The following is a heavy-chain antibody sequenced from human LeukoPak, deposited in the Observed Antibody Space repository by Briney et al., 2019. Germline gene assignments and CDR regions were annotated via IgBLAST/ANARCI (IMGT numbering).Heavy chain of an antibody. D-gene: IGHD2-15*01. V-gene: IGHV1-18*01. CDR1: GYTFTSYG. J-gene: IGHJ5*02. Sequence: ASVTVSCKGSGYTFTSYGISWVRQAPGQGLEWMGLISAYNGNTNYAQKLQSRVTMTTDTATSTAYMEMRSLRSDDTAVYYCARDGTDIVVVVAAAGPFDPWGQGTLVTVSS. CDR3: ARDGTDIVVVVAAAGPFDP. CDR2: ISAYNGNT.